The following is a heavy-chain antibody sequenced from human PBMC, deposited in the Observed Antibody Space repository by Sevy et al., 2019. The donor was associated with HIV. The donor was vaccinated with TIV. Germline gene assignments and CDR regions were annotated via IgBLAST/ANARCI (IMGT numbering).Heavy chain of an antibody. J-gene: IGHJ4*02. Sequence: GESLKISCAASGFTFDSYAMHWVRQVAGKGLEWVSTISGSGYATYHADSVKGRFIISRDTSRNTLYLQMNSLRVEDSAVYFCAKDRVTVFGVVVTFDSWGQGTLVTVSS. V-gene: IGHV3-23*01. D-gene: IGHD3-3*01. CDR2: ISGSGYAT. CDR3: AKDRVTVFGVVVTFDS. CDR1: GFTFDSYA.